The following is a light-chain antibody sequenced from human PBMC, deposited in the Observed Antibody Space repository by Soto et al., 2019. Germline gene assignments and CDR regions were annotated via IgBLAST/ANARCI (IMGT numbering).Light chain of an antibody. CDR3: SSYAVTNIFV. CDR2: EVS. V-gene: IGLV2-8*01. J-gene: IGLJ1*01. CDR1: SSDVGGYNS. Sequence: QSALTQPRSTSGSPGQSVTISCTGTSSDVGGYNSVSWYQQHPGKAPKVIIYEVSKRPSGVPDRFSGSKSGSTASLTVSGLQAEDEADYYCSSYAVTNIFVFGTGTKVTVL.